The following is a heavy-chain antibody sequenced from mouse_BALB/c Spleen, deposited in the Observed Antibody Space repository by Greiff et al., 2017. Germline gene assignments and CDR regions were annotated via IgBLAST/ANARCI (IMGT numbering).Heavy chain of an antibody. V-gene: IGHV1S22*01. CDR1: GYTFTSYW. CDR2: IYPGSGST. CDR3: TRLNYRYEDYWYFDV. D-gene: IGHD2-14*01. J-gene: IGHJ1*01. Sequence: LQQPGSELVRPGASVKLSCKASGYTFTSYWMHWVKQRPGQGLEWIGNIYPGSGSTNYDEKFKSKATLTVDTSSSTAYMQLSSLTSEDSAVYYCTRLNYRYEDYWYFDVWGAGTTVTVSS.